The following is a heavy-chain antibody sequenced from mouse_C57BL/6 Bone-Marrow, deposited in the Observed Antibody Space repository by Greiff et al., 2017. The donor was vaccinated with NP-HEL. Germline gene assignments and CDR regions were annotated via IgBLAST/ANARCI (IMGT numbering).Heavy chain of an antibody. D-gene: IGHD2-3*01. CDR3: ARKDYDGYSWFAY. CDR1: GYTFTDYN. J-gene: IGHJ3*01. Sequence: VQLQQSGPELVKPGASVKIPCKASGYTFTDYNMDWVKQSHGKSLEWIGDINPNNGGTIYNQKFKGKATLTVDKSSSTAYMELRSLTSEDTAVYYCARKDYDGYSWFAYWGQGTLVTVSA. V-gene: IGHV1-18*01. CDR2: INPNNGGT.